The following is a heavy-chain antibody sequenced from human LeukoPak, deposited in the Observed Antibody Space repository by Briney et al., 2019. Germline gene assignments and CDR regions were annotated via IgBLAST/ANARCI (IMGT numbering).Heavy chain of an antibody. D-gene: IGHD3-10*01. CDR3: ARDIVIGSGSCLD. CDR2: ISERRET. CDR1: GFTFSSYA. V-gene: IGHV3-23*01. J-gene: IGHJ4*02. Sequence: GGSLRLSCAASGFTFSSYAMSWVRQAPGKGLEWVSRISERRETTYAESVKGRFTISRDNAKNTVYLQMNSPRVEDTAVYHCARDIVIGSGSCLDWGQGTLVTVPS.